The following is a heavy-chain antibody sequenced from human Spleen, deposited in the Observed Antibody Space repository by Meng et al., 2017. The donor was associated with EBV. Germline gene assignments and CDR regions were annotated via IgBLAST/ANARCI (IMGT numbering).Heavy chain of an antibody. Sequence: QVQLQEPGPGLVTPSQTLSRTCAVSCGSISSGNYYWSWIRQPPGKGLEWIGYISNSGSTYYNPSLKSRVTISVDTSENQFSLKLSSVTAADTAVYFCARAEWSAPYYFDYWGQGTLVTVSS. CDR2: ISNSGST. J-gene: IGHJ4*02. CDR3: ARAEWSAPYYFDY. CDR1: CGSISSGNYY. V-gene: IGHV4-30-4*01. D-gene: IGHD3-3*01.